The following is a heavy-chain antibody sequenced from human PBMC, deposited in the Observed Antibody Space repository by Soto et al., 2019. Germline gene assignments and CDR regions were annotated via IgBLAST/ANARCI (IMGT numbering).Heavy chain of an antibody. CDR3: ARAPFNVAPYCDYVLYYMDV. J-gene: IGHJ6*03. D-gene: IGHD4-17*01. CDR2: IYYSGST. Sequence: QPPGKGLEWIGYIYYSGSTNYNPSLKSRVTISVDTSKNQFSLKLSSVTAADTAVYYCARAPFNVAPYCDYVLYYMDVWGKGTTVTVSS. V-gene: IGHV4-59*01.